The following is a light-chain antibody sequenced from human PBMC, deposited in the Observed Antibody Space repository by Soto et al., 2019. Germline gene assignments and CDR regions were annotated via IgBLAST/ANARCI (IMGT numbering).Light chain of an antibody. CDR3: QQRSNWLIT. Sequence: DIVMTQSPAAPSVSPVEGDSLSYKASQSVRSNLAWYQQKPGQAPRLLIFGASTRATGIPARFSGSGSGTEFTLTISSLQSEDFAVYYCQQRSNWLITFGQGTRLEIK. CDR1: QSVRSN. CDR2: GAS. V-gene: IGKV3-15*01. J-gene: IGKJ5*01.